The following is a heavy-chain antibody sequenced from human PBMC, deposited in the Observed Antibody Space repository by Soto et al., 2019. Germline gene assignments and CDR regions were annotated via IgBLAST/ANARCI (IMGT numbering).Heavy chain of an antibody. V-gene: IGHV4-31*03. CDR2: IYYSGST. Sequence: QMQLQESGPGLVKPSQTLSLTCTVSGGSISSGGYYWSWIRQHPGKGLEWIGYIYYSGSTYYNPSLKLRVTISLDTSKSQFSLKLSSVTAADTAVYYCATDFTDSSGTTLGMDVWGHGTTVTVSS. CDR1: GGSISSGGYY. CDR3: ATDFTDSSGTTLGMDV. D-gene: IGHD6-19*01. J-gene: IGHJ6*02.